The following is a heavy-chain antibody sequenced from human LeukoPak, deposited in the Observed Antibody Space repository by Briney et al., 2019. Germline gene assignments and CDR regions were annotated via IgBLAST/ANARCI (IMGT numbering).Heavy chain of an antibody. CDR1: GGSFSGYY. D-gene: IGHD3-16*01. Sequence: SETLSLTCAVYGGSFSGYYWSWIRQPPGKGLEWIGEINHSGSTNYNPSLKSRVTISVDTSKNQFSLKLSSVTAADTAVYYCARGLGAPGYYYGMDVWGQGTTVTVSS. CDR2: INHSGST. CDR3: ARGLGAPGYYYGMDV. J-gene: IGHJ6*02. V-gene: IGHV4-34*01.